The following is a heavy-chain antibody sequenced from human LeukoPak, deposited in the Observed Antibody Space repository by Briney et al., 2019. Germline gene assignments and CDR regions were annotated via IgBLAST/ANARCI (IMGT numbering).Heavy chain of an antibody. J-gene: IGHJ6*03. CDR1: GFTFSNYG. CDR3: AKDDSGSYYPYYYYMDV. CDR2: ISGSGGRT. V-gene: IGHV3-23*01. D-gene: IGHD1-26*01. Sequence: GGTLRLSCAVSGFTFSNYGMSWVRQAPGKGLEWVSTISGSGGRTYYADSVKGRFTISRDNSKNTLYLQMNSLRAEDTAVYYCAKDDSGSYYPYYYYMDVWGKGTTVTISS.